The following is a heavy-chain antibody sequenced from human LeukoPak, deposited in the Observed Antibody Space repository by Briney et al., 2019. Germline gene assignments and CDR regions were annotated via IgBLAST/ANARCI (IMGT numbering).Heavy chain of an antibody. CDR2: IYYSGST. D-gene: IGHD3-22*01. CDR1: GGSISSSSYY. J-gene: IGHJ4*02. V-gene: IGHV4-39*02. Sequence: SETLSLTCTVSGGSISSSSYYWGWIRQPPGKGLEWIGSIYYSGSTYYNPSLKSRVTISVDTSKNHFSLELSSVTAADTAVFYCASASYDSSGYYEFDYWGQGTLVTVSS. CDR3: ASASYDSSGYYEFDY.